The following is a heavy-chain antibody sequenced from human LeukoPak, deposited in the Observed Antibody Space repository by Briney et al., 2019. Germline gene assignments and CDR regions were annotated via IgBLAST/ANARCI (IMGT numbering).Heavy chain of an antibody. V-gene: IGHV1-2*06. J-gene: IGHJ4*02. CDR2: INANSGGT. Sequence: ASVKVSCKASGYTFTGYYIHWVRQAPGQGLEWVGRINANSGGTEYQQKFQGRVTMTRDTSISTAYVEVNWLISDDTAIYYCARDVSSTPNWEFDYWGQGTLVTVSS. CDR3: ARDVSSTPNWEFDY. CDR1: GYTFTGYY. D-gene: IGHD1-26*01.